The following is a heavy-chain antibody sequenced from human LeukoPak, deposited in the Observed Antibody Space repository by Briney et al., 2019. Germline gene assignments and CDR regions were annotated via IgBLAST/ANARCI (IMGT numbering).Heavy chain of an antibody. Sequence: GESLKISCEGSGYSFPSYWLGRVRQMPGKGLEWMGIIYPGDSDTRYRPSFRGQVTISADKSISTAYLPWSSLNASDTAMYYCARGVVNWFDPWGQGTLVTVSS. CDR1: GYSFPSYW. V-gene: IGHV5-51*01. CDR3: ARGVVNWFDP. CDR2: IYPGDSDT. J-gene: IGHJ5*02.